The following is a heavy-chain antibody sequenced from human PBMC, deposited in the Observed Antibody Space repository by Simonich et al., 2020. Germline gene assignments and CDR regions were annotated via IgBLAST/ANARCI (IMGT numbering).Heavy chain of an antibody. Sequence: QVHLVESGGGVVQPGRSLRLSCAASGFTFSSNAMHRSRQAPGKVLWWVAVISNEGSNKYYADSVKGRFTISRDNSKNPLYLQMNSLRAEDTAVYYCAREGAGNDAFDIWGQGTMVTVSS. J-gene: IGHJ3*02. CDR2: ISNEGSNK. CDR3: AREGAGNDAFDI. D-gene: IGHD1-26*01. CDR1: GFTFSSNA. V-gene: IGHV3-30*04.